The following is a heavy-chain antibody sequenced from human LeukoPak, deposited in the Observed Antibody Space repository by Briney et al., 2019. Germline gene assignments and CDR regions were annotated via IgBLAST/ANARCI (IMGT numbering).Heavy chain of an antibody. D-gene: IGHD4-17*01. V-gene: IGHV4-59*08. J-gene: IGHJ3*02. CDR1: GGSISSYY. CDR2: IYYSGST. CDR3: GYGDYVDAFDI. Sequence: SETLSLTCTVSGGSISSYYWSWIRQPPGKGLEWIGYIYYSGSTNYNPSLKSRVTISGDTSKNQFSLKLSSVTAADPAVYYCGYGDYVDAFDIWGQGTMVTVSS.